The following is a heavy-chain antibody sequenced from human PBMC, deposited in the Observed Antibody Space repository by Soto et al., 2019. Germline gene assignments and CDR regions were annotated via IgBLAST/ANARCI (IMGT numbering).Heavy chain of an antibody. Sequence: QVQLQQWGAGLLKPSETLSLTCAVYGGSVSGYYWSWIRQPPGKGREGIGEINHSESTNYNPSLKSRVTISVDTSKNQFSLKLGSVPAADTAVYYCARVVVPAASDSWGQGTLVTVSS. CDR2: INHSEST. D-gene: IGHD2-2*01. J-gene: IGHJ4*02. CDR3: ARVVVPAASDS. V-gene: IGHV4-34*01. CDR1: GGSVSGYY.